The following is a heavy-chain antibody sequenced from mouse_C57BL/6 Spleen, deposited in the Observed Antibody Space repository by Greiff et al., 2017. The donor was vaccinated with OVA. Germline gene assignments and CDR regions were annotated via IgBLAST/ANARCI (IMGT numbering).Heavy chain of an antibody. V-gene: IGHV1-50*01. CDR2: IDPSDSYT. J-gene: IGHJ2*01. CDR3: AIFYYYGGGDY. Sequence: VQLQQPGAELVKPGASVKLSCKASGYTFTSYWMKWGKQRPGQGLEWIGEIDPSDSYTNYNQKFKGKATLTVDTSSSTAYMQLSSLTSEDSADNYCAIFYYYGGGDYWGQGTTLTGSS. D-gene: IGHD1-1*01. CDR1: GYTFTSYW.